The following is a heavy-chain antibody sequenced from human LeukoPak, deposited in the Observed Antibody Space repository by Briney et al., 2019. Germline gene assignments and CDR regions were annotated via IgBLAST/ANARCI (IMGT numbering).Heavy chain of an antibody. CDR3: AKDVGKWESLHFFDY. D-gene: IGHD1-26*01. V-gene: IGHV3-23*01. J-gene: IGHJ4*02. CDR1: GFTFSTNA. CDR2: ISGSGAST. Sequence: GGSLRLSCLTSGFTFSTNATSWVRQAPGKGLEWISGISGSGASTYYADSVTGRFTISRDNSRNTLYLQMNSLRGDDTAVYYCAKDVGKWESLHFFDYWGQGTLVTVSS.